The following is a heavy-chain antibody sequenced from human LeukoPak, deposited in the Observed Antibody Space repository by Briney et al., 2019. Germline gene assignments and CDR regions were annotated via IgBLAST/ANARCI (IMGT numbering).Heavy chain of an antibody. J-gene: IGHJ4*02. Sequence: SVNVSCKACGGTFSSHAISWVRQASRQALEWMGRIIPIFGIANYTQKFQGRVTITAYKSTSTAYMELSSLRSEDTAVYYCASPGGYSYGRDGFDYWGQGTLVTVS. CDR3: ASPGGYSYGRDGFDY. CDR1: GGTFSSHA. V-gene: IGHV1-69*04. D-gene: IGHD5-18*01. CDR2: IIPIFGIA.